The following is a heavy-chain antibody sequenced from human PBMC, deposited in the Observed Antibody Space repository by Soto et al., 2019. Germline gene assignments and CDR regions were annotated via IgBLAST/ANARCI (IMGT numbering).Heavy chain of an antibody. V-gene: IGHV3-23*01. CDR2: ISESGGGT. CDR3: ATLRILVDPTG. CDR1: GITFRTYA. Sequence: EVQLLESGGGLVQPGGSLRLSCAASGITFRTYAMRWVRQSPGKGLESVSVISESGGGTYYADPLKGRFTISRDNSKNTLYLQMNSLRAEDTAVYYCATLRILVDPTGWGQGTTVTVSS. D-gene: IGHD2-15*01. J-gene: IGHJ6*02.